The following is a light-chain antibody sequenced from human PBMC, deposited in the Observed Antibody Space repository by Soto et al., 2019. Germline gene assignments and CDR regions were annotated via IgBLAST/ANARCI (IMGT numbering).Light chain of an antibody. CDR1: SSDVGDYDY. V-gene: IGLV2-8*01. CDR3: SSYAGGNNLL. CDR2: EVT. Sequence: QSVLPQPPSASGSPGQSVTFSCTGTSSDVGDYDYVSWYQQHPGKVPKLIIYEVTKRPSGVPDRFSGSKSGNTASLTVSGLQAEDEADYYCSSYAGGNNLLFGGGTKVTVL. J-gene: IGLJ2*01.